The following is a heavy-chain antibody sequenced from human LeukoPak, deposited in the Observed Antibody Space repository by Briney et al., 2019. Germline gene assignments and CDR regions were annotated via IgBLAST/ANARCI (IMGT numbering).Heavy chain of an antibody. J-gene: IGHJ4*02. CDR1: GYTFSTYW. CDR3: ARHKYSRGWLGTDY. CDR2: VNPGDSDT. Sequence: GESLKISCKGSGYTFSTYWIGWVRQMPGKGLEWMGIVNPGDSDTRYNPSFQGQVTVSADESITTAYLQWNSLKASDSAIYYCARHKYSRGWLGTDYWGQGTLVTVSS. V-gene: IGHV5-51*01. D-gene: IGHD6-19*01.